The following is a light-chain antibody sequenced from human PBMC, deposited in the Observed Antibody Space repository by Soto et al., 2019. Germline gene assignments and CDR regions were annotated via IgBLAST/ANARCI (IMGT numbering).Light chain of an antibody. Sequence: QSALTQPPSASGTPGQRVTISCSGSSSNIGSNSVNWYQQPPGTAPKLLVHSTSQRPSGVPDRFSGSKSGTSASLAISALQSEDEADYFCAAWDDSLNGLYVFGTGTKVTVL. CDR1: SSNIGSNS. V-gene: IGLV1-44*01. CDR2: STS. CDR3: AAWDDSLNGLYV. J-gene: IGLJ1*01.